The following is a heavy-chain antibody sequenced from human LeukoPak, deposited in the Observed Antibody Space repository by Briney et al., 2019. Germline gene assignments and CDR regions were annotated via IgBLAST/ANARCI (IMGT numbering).Heavy chain of an antibody. CDR1: GFTFSSYG. Sequence: GGSLRLSCAAPGFTFSSYGMSWVRQAPGKGLEWVSEISGSGIRRNYADSVKGRFTISRDNSKNTLYLQMNSLRAEDTAVYYCAKKSGGPSPFDYWGQGTLVTVSS. V-gene: IGHV3-23*01. J-gene: IGHJ4*02. CDR2: ISGSGIRR. D-gene: IGHD1-26*01. CDR3: AKKSGGPSPFDY.